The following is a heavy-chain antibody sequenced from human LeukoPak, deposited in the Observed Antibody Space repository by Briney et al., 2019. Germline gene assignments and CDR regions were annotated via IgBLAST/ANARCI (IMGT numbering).Heavy chain of an antibody. D-gene: IGHD2-2*01. Sequence: GESLKISCKGSGYSFTSYWIGWVRQMPGKDLEWMGIIYPGDSDTRYSPSFQGQVTISADKSISTAYLQWSSLKASDTAMYYCARVGYCSSTSCHYVYWGQGTLVTVSS. V-gene: IGHV5-51*01. CDR3: ARVGYCSSTSCHYVY. J-gene: IGHJ4*02. CDR2: IYPGDSDT. CDR1: GYSFTSYW.